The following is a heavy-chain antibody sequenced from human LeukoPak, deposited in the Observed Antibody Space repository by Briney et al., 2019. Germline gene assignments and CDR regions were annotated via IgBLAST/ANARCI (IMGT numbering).Heavy chain of an antibody. J-gene: IGHJ5*02. Sequence: GASVKVSCKASGYTFTSYAMNWVRQAPGQGLEWLGWINTNTGNPTYAQGFTGRFVFSLDTSVSTAYLQISSLKAEDTAVYYCARDGYCSGGSCYGNWFDPWGQGTLVTVSS. V-gene: IGHV7-4-1*02. CDR3: ARDGYCSGGSCYGNWFDP. D-gene: IGHD2-15*01. CDR2: INTNTGNP. CDR1: GYTFTSYA.